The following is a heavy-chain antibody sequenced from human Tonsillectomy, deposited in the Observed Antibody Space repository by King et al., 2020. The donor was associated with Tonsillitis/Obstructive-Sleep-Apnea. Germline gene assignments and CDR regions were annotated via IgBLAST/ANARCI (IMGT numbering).Heavy chain of an antibody. CDR2: IYWDDDK. V-gene: IGHV2-5*02. Sequence: VTLKESGPTLVKPTQTLTLTCTFSGFSLSTSGVGAGWIRQPPGKALEWLALIYWDDDKRYSPSLKSRLTITKDTSKNQVVLTMTNMDPVDTATYYCAHRQIAFGSRYFDYWGQGTLVTVSS. D-gene: IGHD3-3*02. J-gene: IGHJ4*02. CDR3: AHRQIAFGSRYFDY. CDR1: GFSLSTSGVG.